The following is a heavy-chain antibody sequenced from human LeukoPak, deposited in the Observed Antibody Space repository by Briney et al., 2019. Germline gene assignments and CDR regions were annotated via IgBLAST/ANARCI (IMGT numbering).Heavy chain of an antibody. CDR1: GFTFSSYA. D-gene: IGHD1-26*01. CDR3: ARGGATRPDF. CDR2: ISYDGSNK. V-gene: IGHV3-30*04. Sequence: GGSLRLSCAASGFTFSSYAMHWVRQAPARGLKWVAVISYDGSNKYYADSVKGRFTISRDNPKNTLYLQMNSLRAEDTAVYYCARGGATRPDFWGQGTLVTVSS. J-gene: IGHJ4*02.